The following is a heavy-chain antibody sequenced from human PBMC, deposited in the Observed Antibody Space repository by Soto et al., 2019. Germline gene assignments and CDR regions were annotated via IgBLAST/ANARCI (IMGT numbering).Heavy chain of an antibody. J-gene: IGHJ5*02. Sequence: EVQLLESGGDLVQPGGSLRLSCSASGFTFSNYDMSWVRQAPGKGLAWVSAISHSGRGTYYADSVEGRFTISRDNSKNTVYLQMNSLRVEDMALYYCARVTEEHDRASSWFDPWGQGTLVTVSS. CDR3: ARVTEEHDRASSWFDP. D-gene: IGHD2-21*01. CDR2: ISHSGRGT. V-gene: IGHV3-23*01. CDR1: GFTFSNYD.